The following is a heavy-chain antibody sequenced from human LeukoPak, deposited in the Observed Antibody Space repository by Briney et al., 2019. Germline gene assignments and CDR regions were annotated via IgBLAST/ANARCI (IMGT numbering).Heavy chain of an antibody. D-gene: IGHD5/OR15-5a*01. J-gene: IGHJ4*02. V-gene: IGHV3-23*01. CDR2: ISGSGDAT. CDR3: ARDISPGEVHDSVPDY. Sequence: GGSLRLSCAASGFTFINYAMSWVRQAPGKGLEWVSLISGSGDATKYADSVKGRFTISRDNSKNTLYLQMNSLRAEDTAVYYCARDISPGEVHDSVPDYWGQGTLVTVSS. CDR1: GFTFINYA.